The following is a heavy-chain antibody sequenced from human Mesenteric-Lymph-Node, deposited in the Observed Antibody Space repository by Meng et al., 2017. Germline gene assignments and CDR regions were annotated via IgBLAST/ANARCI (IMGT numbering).Heavy chain of an antibody. CDR2: ISDSGVNT. J-gene: IGHJ2*01. V-gene: IGHV3-23*01. CDR1: EINFSNYA. D-gene: IGHD3-10*01. Sequence: EMQLLESGGGLVTPGGSLRLSCAASEINFSNYAMSWVRQAPGKGLEWVSGISDSGVNTKYADSVKGRFTISRDNSKNTLYLQMSSLRAEDTAVYYCAKPLLRGFINWYFDLWGRGTLVTVSS. CDR3: AKPLLRGFINWYFDL.